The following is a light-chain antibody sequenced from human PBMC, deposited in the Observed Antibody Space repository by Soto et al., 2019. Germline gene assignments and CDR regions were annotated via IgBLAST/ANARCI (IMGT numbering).Light chain of an antibody. CDR1: QSVSSNS. V-gene: IGKV3-20*01. CDR2: GTS. Sequence: DNVLTQSAGTLCLSPGERGTLXCRASQSVSSNSSAWYQQQPRKAPRLGKYGTSSRAHGTPDSFSGSGSATDFTPTISRLEPEDFAVYYRQQYGSSPITFGQGTRLEI. CDR3: QQYGSSPIT. J-gene: IGKJ5*01.